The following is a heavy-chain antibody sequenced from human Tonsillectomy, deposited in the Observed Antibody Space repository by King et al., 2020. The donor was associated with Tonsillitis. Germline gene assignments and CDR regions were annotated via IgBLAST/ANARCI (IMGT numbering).Heavy chain of an antibody. CDR2: ISGSGGST. J-gene: IGHJ4*02. D-gene: IGHD3-3*01. V-gene: IGHV3-23*04. CDR3: AKDRVGRDFWSGYYGFDY. Sequence: VQLVESGGGLVQPGGSLKLSCAVSVFTFSNYAMSWVRQAPGKGLEWVSAISGSGGSTYYADSVKGRFTISRDNSKSTLYLQMNSLRAADTAVYYCAKDRVGRDFWSGYYGFDYWGQGTLVTVSS. CDR1: VFTFSNYA.